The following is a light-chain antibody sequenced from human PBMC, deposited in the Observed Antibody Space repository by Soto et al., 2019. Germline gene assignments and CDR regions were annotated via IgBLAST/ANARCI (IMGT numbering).Light chain of an antibody. V-gene: IGKV3-11*01. J-gene: IGKJ1*01. CDR1: QSVTSN. CDR2: DAS. CDR3: QQRSNWPPT. Sequence: IVRTQSPATLSVSPGTGTILSCRTNQSVTSNSLAWYQQKPGQAPRLLIYDASNRATGIPARFSGSGSGTDFTLTISSLEPEDFAVYYCQQRSNWPPTFGQGSKVDVK.